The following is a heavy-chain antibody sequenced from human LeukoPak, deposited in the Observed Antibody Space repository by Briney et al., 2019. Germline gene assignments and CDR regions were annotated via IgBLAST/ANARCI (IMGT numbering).Heavy chain of an antibody. D-gene: IGHD3-3*01. CDR3: ARGERGITIFGVVIIGDAFDI. V-gene: IGHV4-34*01. Sequence: SETLSLTCAVYGGSFSGYYWSWIRQPPGRGLEWIGEINHSGSTNYNPSLKSRVTISVDTSKNQFSLKLSSVTAADTAVYYCARGERGITIFGVVIIGDAFDIWGQGTMVTVSS. CDR2: INHSGST. J-gene: IGHJ3*02. CDR1: GGSFSGYY.